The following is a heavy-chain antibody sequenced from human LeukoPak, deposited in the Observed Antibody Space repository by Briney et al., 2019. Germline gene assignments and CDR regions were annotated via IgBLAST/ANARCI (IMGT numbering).Heavy chain of an antibody. J-gene: IGHJ2*01. CDR3: VRRRLAVAQRYFDL. V-gene: IGHV4-39*01. CDR1: GGSISSSSYY. CDR2: IYYSGST. D-gene: IGHD6-19*01. Sequence: SETLSLTCTVSGGSISSSSYYWGWIRQPPGKGLEWIGSIYYSGSTYYNPSLKSRVTISVDTSKNQFSLKLSSVTAADTAVYYCVRRRLAVAQRYFDLWGRGTLVTVSS.